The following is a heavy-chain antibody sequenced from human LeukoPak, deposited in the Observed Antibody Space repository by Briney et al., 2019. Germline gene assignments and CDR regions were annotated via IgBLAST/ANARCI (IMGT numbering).Heavy chain of an antibody. V-gene: IGHV3-74*01. CDR3: AGGVSDYYYPVGY. J-gene: IGHJ4*02. CDR2: INSDDSNT. D-gene: IGHD3-22*01. Sequence: PGGSLRLSCTTSGFTFTNYWMHWVRQAPGKGLVWVSRINSDDSNTNYAGSVKGRFTISRDNARNTLYLQMNSLRAEDTAVYYCAGGVSDYYYPVGYWGQGTLVTVSS. CDR1: GFTFTNYW.